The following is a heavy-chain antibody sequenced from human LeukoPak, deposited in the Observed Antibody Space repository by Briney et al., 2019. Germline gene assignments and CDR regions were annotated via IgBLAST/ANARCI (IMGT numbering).Heavy chain of an antibody. CDR3: AREIGITFGGVIVMFEAFDI. Sequence: ASVKVSCRASGYTFTSYAMNWVRQAPGQGLEWMGWINTNTGNPTYAQGFTGRFVFSLDTSVSTAYLQISSLKAEDTAVYYCAREIGITFGGVIVMFEAFDIWGQGTMVTVSS. J-gene: IGHJ3*02. D-gene: IGHD3-16*02. CDR2: INTNTGNP. CDR1: GYTFTSYA. V-gene: IGHV7-4-1*02.